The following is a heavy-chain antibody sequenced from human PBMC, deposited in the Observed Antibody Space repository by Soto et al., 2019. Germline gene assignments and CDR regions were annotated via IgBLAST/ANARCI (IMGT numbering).Heavy chain of an antibody. J-gene: IGHJ3*02. CDR1: GFTLSSYA. Sequence: PGGSLRLSCAASGFTLSSYAMSWVRQAPGKGLEWVSAISGSGGSTYYADSVKGRFTISRDNSKNTLYLQMNSLRAEDTAVYYCAKEPTIAVAVPDAFDIWGQGTMVTVSS. CDR3: AKEPTIAVAVPDAFDI. CDR2: ISGSGGST. D-gene: IGHD6-19*01. V-gene: IGHV3-23*01.